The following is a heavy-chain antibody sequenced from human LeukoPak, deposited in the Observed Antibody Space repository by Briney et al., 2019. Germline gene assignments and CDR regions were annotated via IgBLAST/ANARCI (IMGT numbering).Heavy chain of an antibody. CDR3: VKRFYCSSAGCHAFDI. CDR2: INSDGSRT. V-gene: IGHV3-64D*09. J-gene: IGHJ3*02. CDR1: GFTFSSYS. Sequence: PGGSLRLSCSASGFTFSSYSMHWVRQAPGKGLEFVSAINSDGSRTHYADSVRGRFTITRANSKNALYLQMSSLRSEDTSVYYCVKRFYCSSAGCHAFDIWGQGTMVTVSS. D-gene: IGHD2-2*01.